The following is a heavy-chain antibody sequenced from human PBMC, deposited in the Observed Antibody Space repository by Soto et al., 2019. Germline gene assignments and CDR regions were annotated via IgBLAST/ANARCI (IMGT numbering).Heavy chain of an antibody. J-gene: IGHJ4*02. V-gene: IGHV4-31*03. CDR3: ARAQSAYYDSSGYISTFDY. Sequence: PSETLSLTCTVSGGSISSGGYYWSWIRQHPGKGLEWMGYIYYSGSTYYNPSLKSRVTISVDTSKNQFSLKLSSVTAADTAVYYCARAQSAYYDSSGYISTFDYWGQGTLVTVSS. D-gene: IGHD3-22*01. CDR1: GGSISSGGYY. CDR2: IYYSGST.